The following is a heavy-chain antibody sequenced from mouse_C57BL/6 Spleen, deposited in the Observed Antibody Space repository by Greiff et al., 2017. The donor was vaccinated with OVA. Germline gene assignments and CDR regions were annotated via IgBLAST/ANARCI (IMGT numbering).Heavy chain of an antibody. D-gene: IGHD2-4*01. J-gene: IGHJ2*01. CDR2: INPYNGST. Sequence: VQLQQSGPVLVKPGASVKMSCKASGYTFTDYYMNWVKQSHGKSLEWIGVINPYNGSTNYNQKFKGKATLTVDKSSSTAYMEINSQTSEDSAVYYCARADDYDDYWGQGTTLTVSS. V-gene: IGHV1-19*01. CDR3: ARADDYDDY. CDR1: GYTFTDYY.